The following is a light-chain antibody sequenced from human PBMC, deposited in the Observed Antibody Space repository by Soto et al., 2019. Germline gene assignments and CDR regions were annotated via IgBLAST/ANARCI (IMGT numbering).Light chain of an antibody. J-gene: IGKJ2*02. CDR1: QSVRNY. CDR3: QQYGSSRT. V-gene: IGKV3-11*01. CDR2: DAS. Sequence: EIVLTQSPATLSLSPGGRATLSCRASQSVRNYLAWYQQKPGQAPRLLIYDASNRATGIPARFRGSGSGTDFXITISALDAEDFEVYYCQQYGSSRTFGQGTK.